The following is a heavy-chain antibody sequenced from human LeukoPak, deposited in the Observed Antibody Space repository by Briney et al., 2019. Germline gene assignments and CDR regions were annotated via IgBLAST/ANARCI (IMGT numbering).Heavy chain of an antibody. CDR1: GFTFDDYA. Sequence: PGTSPRLSCAASGFTFDDYAMHWVRQPPGKGLEWVSGINWNSGRIAYADSVKGRFTISRDNAKNSLYLQMNSLKAEDMALYYCARGHSSGWYSIDYWGQGTLVIVSS. CDR3: ARGHSSGWYSIDY. V-gene: IGHV3-9*03. D-gene: IGHD6-19*01. J-gene: IGHJ4*02. CDR2: INWNSGRI.